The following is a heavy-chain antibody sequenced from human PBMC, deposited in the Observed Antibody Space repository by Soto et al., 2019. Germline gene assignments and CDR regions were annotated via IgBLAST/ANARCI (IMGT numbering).Heavy chain of an antibody. CDR1: GFSFSSFE. CDR3: AIDGNVKWALYYLGS. Sequence: SLRLSCAASGFSFSSFEMNWVRQAPWKGLEWVAVILYYGSNTYYADSVKGRFTISIDNSKNTLYLKMNSLRVEDSAVYYCAIDGNVKWALYYLGSWGQGPLVT. D-gene: IGHD2-15*01. V-gene: IGHV3-30-3*01. J-gene: IGHJ4*02. CDR2: ILYYGSNT.